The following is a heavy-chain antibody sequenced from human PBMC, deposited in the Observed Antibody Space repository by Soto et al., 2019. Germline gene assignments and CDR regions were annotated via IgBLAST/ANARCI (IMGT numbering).Heavy chain of an antibody. V-gene: IGHV4-30-2*06. CDR2: IYSSGGS. CDR1: GGSISSCGYS. D-gene: IGHD5-12*01. Sequence: QLRLQESGSGLMKPSQTLSLTCAVAGGSISSCGYSWSWIRQSPGNGLEGIGNIYSSGGSYYTPSLRSRGTMSLDTSTNQFSLTLTSVTAADTAVDYCARGDIVTVPTIGGWFDRWGRGALVLVSS. J-gene: IGHJ5*02. CDR3: ARGDIVTVPTIGGWFDR.